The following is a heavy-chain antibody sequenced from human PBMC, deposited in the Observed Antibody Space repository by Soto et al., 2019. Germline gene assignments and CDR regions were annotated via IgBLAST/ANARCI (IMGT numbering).Heavy chain of an antibody. J-gene: IGHJ4*02. CDR2: IYYSGST. CDR3: AREGNLGRWLQPLDF. Sequence: SETLSLTCTVSGGSISRSSYYWVLIRQPPGKGLEWIGSIYYSGSTYYNPSLKSRVTISVDTSKNQFSLKLISVTAADTAKYFCAREGNLGRWLQPLDFWGQGTLVTVSS. V-gene: IGHV4-39*02. CDR1: GGSISRSSYY. D-gene: IGHD5-12*01.